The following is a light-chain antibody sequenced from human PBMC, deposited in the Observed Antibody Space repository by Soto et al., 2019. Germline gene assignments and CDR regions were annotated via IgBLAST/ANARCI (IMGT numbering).Light chain of an antibody. CDR3: QDYNSLMWT. V-gene: IGKV3-15*01. Sequence: EIVMTQSLATLSVYTGERATLSCRASQSVSSNLAWYQPKPGQAPRLLIHCASTMATVFPASFSGSGSGTDFTLNIISLQSKDFAVYYCQDYNSLMWTFGQGTKVDIK. J-gene: IGKJ1*01. CDR2: CAS. CDR1: QSVSSN.